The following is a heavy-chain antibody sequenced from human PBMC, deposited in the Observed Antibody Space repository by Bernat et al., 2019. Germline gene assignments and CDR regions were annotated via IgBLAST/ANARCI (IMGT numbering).Heavy chain of an antibody. D-gene: IGHD2-15*01. V-gene: IGHV3-64*01. CDR1: GFTFSNYA. Sequence: EVQLVESGGGLVQPGGSLRLSCAASGFTFSNYAMHWVRQAPGKGLEYVSAISSNGGSTYYANSVKGRFTISRDNSKNTLYLQMGSLRAEDMAVYYCARSKCSGGSCYYYDGMDVWGQWTTVTVSS. CDR2: ISSNGGST. CDR3: ARSKCSGGSCYYYDGMDV. J-gene: IGHJ6*02.